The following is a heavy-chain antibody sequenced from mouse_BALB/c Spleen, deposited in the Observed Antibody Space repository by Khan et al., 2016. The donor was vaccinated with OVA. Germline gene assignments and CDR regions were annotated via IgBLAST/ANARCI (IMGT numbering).Heavy chain of an antibody. Sequence: QMQLEESGPGLVAPSQSLSITCTVSGFSLTNYGVNWVRQPPGKGLEWLGVIWGDGSTNYHSGLISRLSISKDNSKSQVFLQLNSLQTDDTATYYCAIFNHGSSFYFDYWGQGTALTVSS. V-gene: IGHV2-3*01. D-gene: IGHD1-1*01. CDR3: AIFNHGSSFYFDY. CDR1: GFSLTNYG. J-gene: IGHJ2*01. CDR2: IWGDGST.